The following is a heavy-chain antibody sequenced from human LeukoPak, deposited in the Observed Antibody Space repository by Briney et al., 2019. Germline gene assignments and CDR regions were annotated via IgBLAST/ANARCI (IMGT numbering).Heavy chain of an antibody. D-gene: IGHD2-21*02. CDR2: IKHDGSEK. CDR1: GFKFSNYW. CDR3: ARALSDCLDY. J-gene: IGHJ4*02. V-gene: IGHV3-7*01. Sequence: GGSLRLACVVSGFKFSNYWVYWVHQAPGKGLEWVANIKHDGSEKYYVDSVKGRFSISRDNAKKSLYLQMNSLRAEDTAVYYCARALSDCLDYWSLGTLVTVSS.